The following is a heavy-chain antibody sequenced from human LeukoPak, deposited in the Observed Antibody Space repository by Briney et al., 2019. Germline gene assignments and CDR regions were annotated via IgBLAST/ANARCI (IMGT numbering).Heavy chain of an antibody. Sequence: GRSLRLSCAASGLTFSSYGMHWVRQAPGKGLEWVAVISYDGSNKYYADSVKGRFTISRDNSKNTLYLQMNSLRAEDTAVYYCAKDTETLEWLIQLSYGMDVWGQGTAVTVSS. V-gene: IGHV3-30*18. CDR3: AKDTETLEWLIQLSYGMDV. CDR1: GLTFSSYG. CDR2: ISYDGSNK. D-gene: IGHD3-3*01. J-gene: IGHJ6*02.